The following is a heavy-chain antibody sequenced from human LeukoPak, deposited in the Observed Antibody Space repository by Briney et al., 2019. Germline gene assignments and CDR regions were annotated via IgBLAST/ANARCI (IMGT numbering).Heavy chain of an antibody. V-gene: IGHV3-23*01. CDR2: ISGTGGST. Sequence: GGSLRLSCAASGFTFSSCAMSWVRQGPGKGLEWVSAISGTGGSTFYADSVKGRFTISRDNSKNTLYLQMNSLRAEDTAVYYCAKGLSITGTTTFDYWGQGTLVTVSS. CDR3: AKGLSITGTTTFDY. J-gene: IGHJ4*02. D-gene: IGHD1-7*01. CDR1: GFTFSSCA.